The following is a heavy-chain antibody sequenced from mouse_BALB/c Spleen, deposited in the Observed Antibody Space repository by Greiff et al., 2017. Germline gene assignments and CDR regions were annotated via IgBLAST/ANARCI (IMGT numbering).Heavy chain of an antibody. V-gene: IGHV1-7*01. CDR1: GYTFTSYW. CDR3: ARISYYAMDY. J-gene: IGHJ4*01. CDR2: INPSTGYT. Sequence: QVQLQQSGAELAKPGASVKMSCKASGYTFTSYWMHWVKQRPGQGLEWIGYINPSTGYTEYNQKFKDKATLTADKSSSTAYMQLSSLTSEDSAVYYCARISYYAMDYWGQGTSVTVSS.